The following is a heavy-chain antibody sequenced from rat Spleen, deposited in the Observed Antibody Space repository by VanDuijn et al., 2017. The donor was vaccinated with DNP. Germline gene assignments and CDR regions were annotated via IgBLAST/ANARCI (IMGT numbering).Heavy chain of an antibody. CDR1: GYSITNNY. V-gene: IGHV3-1*01. CDR2: LTYSVDT. Sequence: EVQLQESGPGLVKPSQSLSLTCSVTGYSITNNYWGWVRKFPGNKMEWVGHLTYSVDTSYNPSLRSRISITRDTSKNQFFLQLNSVTTEDTATYYCARWYNFFDYWGQGVMVTVSS. CDR3: ARWYNFFDY. J-gene: IGHJ2*01. D-gene: IGHD1-5*01.